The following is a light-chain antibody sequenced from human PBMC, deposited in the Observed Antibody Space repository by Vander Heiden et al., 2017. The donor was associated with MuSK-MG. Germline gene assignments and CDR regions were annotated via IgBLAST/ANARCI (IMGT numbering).Light chain of an antibody. CDR3: CSFAGSSTWV. V-gene: IGLV2-23*02. J-gene: IGLJ3*02. CDR2: EVS. Sequence: QSALPQPASVSGSPGQSITISCTGTSTNIGSYDFVSWYQKYPGKAPKLIIYEVSKRPSGISHRFSGSKSGNTASLTISGLQTEDEADYYCCSFAGSSTWVFGGGSKLTVL. CDR1: STNIGSYDF.